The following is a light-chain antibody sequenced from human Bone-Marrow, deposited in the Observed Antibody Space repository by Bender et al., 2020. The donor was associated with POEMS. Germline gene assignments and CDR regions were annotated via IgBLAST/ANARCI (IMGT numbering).Light chain of an antibody. J-gene: IGLJ3*02. V-gene: IGLV3-21*03. Sequence: SYVLTQPPSVSVAPGKTARITCGGNNIGGKSVHWYQQKPGQAPVLVVNDDSDRPSGIPERFSGTNSGNTATPTTSRVEAGDEADYYCQVWGTSSDCWVFGGGTKLTVL. CDR2: DDS. CDR3: QVWGTSSDCWV. CDR1: NIGGKS.